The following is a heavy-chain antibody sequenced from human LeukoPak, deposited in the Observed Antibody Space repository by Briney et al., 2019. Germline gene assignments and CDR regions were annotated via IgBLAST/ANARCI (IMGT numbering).Heavy chain of an antibody. V-gene: IGHV3-53*01. Sequence: PGGSLRLSCAASGFTDYMTWVRQAPGKGLEWVSVIYSGGSTYYAASVKGRFSVSRDNSKNTVYLQMNSLRAEDTAVYYCAGVSFSSGWYRDYWGRGTLATVSS. CDR1: GFTDY. CDR2: IYSGGST. D-gene: IGHD6-19*01. CDR3: AGVSFSSGWYRDY. J-gene: IGHJ4*02.